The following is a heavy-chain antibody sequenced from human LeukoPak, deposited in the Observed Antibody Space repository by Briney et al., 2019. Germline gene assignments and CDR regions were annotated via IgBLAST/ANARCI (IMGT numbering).Heavy chain of an antibody. Sequence: SETLSLTCTVSGGSISSYYWSWIRQPPGKGLEWIGYIYYSGSTNYNPSLKSRVTISVDTSKNQFFLKLSSVTAADTAVYYCARDGQTIRFGELSAFDIWGQGTMVTVSS. CDR3: ARDGQTIRFGELSAFDI. J-gene: IGHJ3*02. D-gene: IGHD3-10*01. V-gene: IGHV4-59*01. CDR1: GGSISSYY. CDR2: IYYSGST.